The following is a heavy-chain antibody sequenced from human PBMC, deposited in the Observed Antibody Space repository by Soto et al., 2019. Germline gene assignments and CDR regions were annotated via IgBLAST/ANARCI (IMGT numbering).Heavy chain of an antibody. V-gene: IGHV3-7*03. CDR3: ARGGRRSGSYADAFDI. CDR1: GFTSSTYW. CDR2: IKQDGSEK. Sequence: EVQLVESGGGLVQPGGSLRLSCAASGFTSSTYWMSWVRQAPGKGLEWVANIKQDGSEKYYVDSVKGRFTISIDNAKNSLYLQMNSLRAEDTAVYYCARGGRRSGSYADAFDIWGQGTMVTVSS. D-gene: IGHD1-26*01. J-gene: IGHJ3*02.